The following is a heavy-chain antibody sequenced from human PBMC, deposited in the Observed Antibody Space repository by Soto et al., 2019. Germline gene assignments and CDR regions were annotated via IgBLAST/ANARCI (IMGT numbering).Heavy chain of an antibody. D-gene: IGHD5-18*01. V-gene: IGHV4-34*01. Sequence: PSETLSLTCAVYGGSFSGYYWSWIRQPPGKGLEWIGEINHSGSTNYNPSFKSRVTISVDTSKNQFSLKLSSVTAADTAVYYCARGRNTAMGTYYYYGMDVWGQGTTVTVSS. J-gene: IGHJ6*02. CDR1: GGSFSGYY. CDR3: ARGRNTAMGTYYYYGMDV. CDR2: INHSGST.